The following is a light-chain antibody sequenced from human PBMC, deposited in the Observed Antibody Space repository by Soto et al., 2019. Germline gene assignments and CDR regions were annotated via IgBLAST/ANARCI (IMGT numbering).Light chain of an antibody. Sequence: DIQLTQSPSFLSASVGDRVTITCRASQGISSYLAWYQQKPGKAPKLLIYAASTLQSGVPPRFSGSGSGTEFTLTISSLQPEDFATYYCQQLTAGVTFGPGTKVDIK. CDR3: QQLTAGVT. CDR1: QGISSY. CDR2: AAS. J-gene: IGKJ3*01. V-gene: IGKV1-9*01.